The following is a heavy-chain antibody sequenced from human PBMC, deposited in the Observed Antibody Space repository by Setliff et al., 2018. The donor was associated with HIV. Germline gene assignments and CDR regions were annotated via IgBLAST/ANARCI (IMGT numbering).Heavy chain of an antibody. J-gene: IGHJ4*01. CDR2: INPNSGGT. D-gene: IGHD3-10*01. V-gene: IGHV1-2*06. Sequence: ASVKVSCKAFGYTFTGYYIHWVRQAPGQGLEWMGRINPNSGGTNHAQKFQGRVTMTRDMSISTAYMELSKLRSDDTAVYYCARDRVATVDFNYYYRTSYFEYWGHGTLVTVSS. CDR3: ARDRVATVDFNYYYRTSYFEY. CDR1: GYTFTGYY.